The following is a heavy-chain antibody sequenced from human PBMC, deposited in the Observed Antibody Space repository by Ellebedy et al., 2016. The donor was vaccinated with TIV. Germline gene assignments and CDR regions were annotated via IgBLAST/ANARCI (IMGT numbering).Heavy chain of an antibody. CDR1: GFTFSSYW. CDR3: ARGWAVAAPTDP. J-gene: IGHJ5*02. D-gene: IGHD6-19*01. CDR2: INSDGSST. V-gene: IGHV3-74*01. Sequence: GESLKISXAASGFTFSSYWMHWVRQAPGKGLVWVSRINSDGSSTSYADSVKGRFTISRDNAKNTLYLQMNSLRAEDTAVYYCARGWAVAAPTDPWGQGTLVTVSS.